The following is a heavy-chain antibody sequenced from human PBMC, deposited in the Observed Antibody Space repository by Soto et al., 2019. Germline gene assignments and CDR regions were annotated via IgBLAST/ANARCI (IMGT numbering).Heavy chain of an antibody. CDR3: ARGRALRFSLPMDV. Sequence: QVQLVQSGAEVKKPGASVKVSCKASGYTFTSYDINWVRQATGQGLEWMGWMNPNSGNTGYAQKFQGRVTMTRNTSISTAYMELGSLRSEDTAVYYCARGRALRFSLPMDVWGKGTTVTVSS. CDR2: MNPNSGNT. D-gene: IGHD3-3*01. CDR1: GYTFTSYD. J-gene: IGHJ6*03. V-gene: IGHV1-8*01.